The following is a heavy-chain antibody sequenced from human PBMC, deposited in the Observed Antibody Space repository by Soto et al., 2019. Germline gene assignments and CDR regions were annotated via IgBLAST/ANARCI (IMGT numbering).Heavy chain of an antibody. V-gene: IGHV3-21*01. J-gene: IGHJ4*02. CDR3: AREDILVVPAAKPH. D-gene: IGHD2-2*01. CDR1: GFTFSSYS. Sequence: GGSLRLSCAASGFTFSSYSMNWVRQAPGKGLEWVSSISSSSSYIYYADPVKGRFTISRDNAKNSLYLQMNSLRAEDTAVYYCAREDILVVPAAKPHWAQGTLDTVSS. CDR2: ISSSSSYI.